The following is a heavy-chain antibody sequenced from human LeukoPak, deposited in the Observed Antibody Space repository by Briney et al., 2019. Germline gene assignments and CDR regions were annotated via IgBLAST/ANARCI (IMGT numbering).Heavy chain of an antibody. CDR3: ARGCSSTNDAFDI. CDR2: IYYSGST. V-gene: IGHV4-59*01. J-gene: IGHJ3*02. D-gene: IGHD2-2*01. CDR1: GGSISSYY. Sequence: PSETLSLTCTVSGGSISSYYWSWIRQPPGKGLEWIGYIYYSGSTNYNPSLKSRVSISVDTSKNQFSPKLSSVTAADTAVYYCARGCSSTNDAFDIWGQGTMVTVSS.